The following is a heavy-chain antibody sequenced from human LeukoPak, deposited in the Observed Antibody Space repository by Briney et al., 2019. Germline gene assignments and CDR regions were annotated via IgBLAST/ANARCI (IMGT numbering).Heavy chain of an antibody. CDR3: SRAPYYDFWCDY. D-gene: IGHD3-3*01. CDR1: GFTFGDSG. V-gene: IGHV3-49*03. J-gene: IGHJ4*02. Sequence: SGGSLRLSCAASGFTFGDSGMSWFRQAPGKGLEWVGFIRSKAYGGAVEYAASVKGRFTISRDDSKSIAYLLMNSLETEDTTVYYCSRAPYYDFWCDYWGQGTLVTVSS. CDR2: IRSKAYGGAV.